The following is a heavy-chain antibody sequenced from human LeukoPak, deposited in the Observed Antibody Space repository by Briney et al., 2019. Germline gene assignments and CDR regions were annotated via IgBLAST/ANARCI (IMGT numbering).Heavy chain of an antibody. D-gene: IGHD2-21*02. J-gene: IGHJ4*02. Sequence: GSVKVSCKASGYTFTGYYMHWVRQAPGQGLEWMGWINPKSGGTNYAQKFQGRVTMTRDTSISTAYMELSRLRSDDTAVYYCARVRRAYCGGDCWIQAGGFDYWGQGTLVTVSS. V-gene: IGHV1-2*02. CDR3: ARVRRAYCGGDCWIQAGGFDY. CDR2: INPKSGGT. CDR1: GYTFTGYY.